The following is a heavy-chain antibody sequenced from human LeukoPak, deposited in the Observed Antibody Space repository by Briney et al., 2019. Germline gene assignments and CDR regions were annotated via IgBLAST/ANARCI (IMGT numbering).Heavy chain of an antibody. CDR2: IYTSGRT. J-gene: IGHJ4*02. CDR1: GGSISSYY. Sequence: SETLSLTCTVSGGSISSYYWSWIRQPAGKGLEWIGRIYTSGRTNYNPSLKSRVTMSVDTSKNQFSLKLSSVTAADTAVYYCAGDGYSYGSFDYWGQGTLVTVSS. V-gene: IGHV4-4*07. D-gene: IGHD5-18*01. CDR3: AGDGYSYGSFDY.